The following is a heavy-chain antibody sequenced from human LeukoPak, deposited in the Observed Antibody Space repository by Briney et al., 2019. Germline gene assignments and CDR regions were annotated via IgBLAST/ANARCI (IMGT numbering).Heavy chain of an antibody. Sequence: PSETLSLTCAVSGYSISSGYYWGWIRQTPGKGLEWIGSIYHSGSTYYNTSLKSRVSISVDTSKNQFSLKLSSVTAADTAVYYCAREGLCSGGSCTFDYWGQGTLVTVSS. J-gene: IGHJ4*02. V-gene: IGHV4-38-2*02. CDR3: AREGLCSGGSCTFDY. CDR2: IYHSGST. D-gene: IGHD2-15*01. CDR1: GYSISSGYY.